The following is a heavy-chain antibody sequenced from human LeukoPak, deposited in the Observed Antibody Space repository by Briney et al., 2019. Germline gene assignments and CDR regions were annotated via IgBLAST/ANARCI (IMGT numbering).Heavy chain of an antibody. CDR1: GFTFGDYA. V-gene: IGHV3-49*04. CDR3: TRDSSGYDSNDY. CDR2: IRSKAYGGTT. Sequence: PGRSLRLSCTASGFTFGDYAMSWVRQAPGKGLEWVGFIRSKAYGGTTEYAASVKGRFTISRDDSKGIAYLQMNSLKTEDTAVYYCTRDSSGYDSNDYWGQGTLVTVSS. J-gene: IGHJ4*02. D-gene: IGHD5-12*01.